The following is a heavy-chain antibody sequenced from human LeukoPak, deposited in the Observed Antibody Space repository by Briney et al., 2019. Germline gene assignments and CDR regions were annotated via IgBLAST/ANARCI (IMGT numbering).Heavy chain of an antibody. V-gene: IGHV4-59*01. CDR3: ARVSYYDFWSGLGSDYYYYMDV. CDR2: IYYSGST. D-gene: IGHD3-3*01. CDR1: GGSISSYY. Sequence: SETLSLTCTVSGGSISSYYWSWIRQPPGKGLEWIGYIYYSGSTNYNPSLKSRVTISVDTSKNQFSLKLSSVTAADTAVYYCARVSYYDFWSGLGSDYYYYMDVWGKGTTVTVSS. J-gene: IGHJ6*03.